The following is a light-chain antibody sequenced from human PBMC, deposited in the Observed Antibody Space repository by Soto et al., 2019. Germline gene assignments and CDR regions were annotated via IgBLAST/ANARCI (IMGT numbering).Light chain of an antibody. CDR3: RQYGSSPSYT. Sequence: EIVLTQSPGTLSLSPGERATLSCRASQSVSSSSYLAWYQQKPGQAPRLLIYGASSRATGIPDRFSGSGSAPDFTLTISRLEPEDFAVYYCRQYGSSPSYTFGQGTNLEIK. V-gene: IGKV3-20*01. J-gene: IGKJ2*01. CDR1: QSVSSSSY. CDR2: GAS.